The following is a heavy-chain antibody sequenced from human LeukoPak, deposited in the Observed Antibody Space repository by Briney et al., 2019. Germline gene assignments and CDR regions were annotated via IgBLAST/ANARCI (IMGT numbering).Heavy chain of an antibody. CDR3: ARSRREGSSISWKHYYYYYYMDV. Sequence: PSETLSLTCTVSGGSISSHYWSWIRQPPGKGLEWIGYIYYSGSTNYNPSLKSRVTISVDTSKNQFSLKLSSVTAADTAVYYCARSRREGSSISWKHYYYYYYMDVWGKGITVTVSS. D-gene: IGHD2-2*01. J-gene: IGHJ6*03. CDR1: GGSISSHY. V-gene: IGHV4-59*11. CDR2: IYYSGST.